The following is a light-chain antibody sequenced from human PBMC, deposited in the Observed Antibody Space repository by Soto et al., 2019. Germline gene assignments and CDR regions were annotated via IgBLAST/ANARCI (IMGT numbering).Light chain of an antibody. CDR2: DAS. V-gene: IGKV1-39*01. Sequence: DIQMTQSPSSLSASVGDRVIIPCRASQIISTFLNWYQHKPGKAPKLLIYDASSLQSGVPSRFSGSGSGTDFTLTISSLQPEDFATYYCQQSYSTLALTFGGGTKVDIK. CDR1: QIISTF. J-gene: IGKJ4*01. CDR3: QQSYSTLALT.